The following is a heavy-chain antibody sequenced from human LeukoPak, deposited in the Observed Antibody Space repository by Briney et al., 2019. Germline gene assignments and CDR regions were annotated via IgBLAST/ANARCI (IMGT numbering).Heavy chain of an antibody. Sequence: GGSLRLSCAASGFTFSSYAMHWVRQAPGKGLEWVAVISYDGSNKYYADSVKGRFTISRDNSKSTLYLQMNSLRAEDTAVYYCARSYSYVDYWGQGTLVTVSS. CDR3: ARSYSYVDY. J-gene: IGHJ4*02. CDR2: ISYDGSNK. CDR1: GFTFSSYA. V-gene: IGHV3-30*04. D-gene: IGHD5-18*01.